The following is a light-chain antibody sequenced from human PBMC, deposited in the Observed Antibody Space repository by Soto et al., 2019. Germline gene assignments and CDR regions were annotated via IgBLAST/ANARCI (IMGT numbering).Light chain of an antibody. CDR1: SSDVGGYDY. V-gene: IGLV2-14*01. CDR2: EVS. J-gene: IGLJ2*01. Sequence: QSVLTQPASVSASPGQSITISCTGTSSDVGGYDYVSWYQQHPGKAPKLMIYEVSNRPSGISNRFSGSKSGNTASLTISWLQAEDEADYYCSSFTSSTTLVFGGGTKLTVL. CDR3: SSFTSSTTLV.